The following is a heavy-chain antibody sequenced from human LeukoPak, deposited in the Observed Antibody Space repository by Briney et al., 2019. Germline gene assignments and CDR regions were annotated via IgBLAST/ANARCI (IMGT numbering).Heavy chain of an antibody. CDR1: GFTFSSYS. J-gene: IGHJ4*02. CDR3: ARDSDPEWPVYLDY. Sequence: NPGGSLRLSCAASGFTFSSYSMNWVRQAPGKGLEWVSSISSSSSYIYYADSVKGRFTISRDNAKNSLYLQMNSLRAEDTAVYYCARDSDPEWPVYLDYWGQGTLVTVSS. D-gene: IGHD3-3*01. V-gene: IGHV3-21*01. CDR2: ISSSSSYI.